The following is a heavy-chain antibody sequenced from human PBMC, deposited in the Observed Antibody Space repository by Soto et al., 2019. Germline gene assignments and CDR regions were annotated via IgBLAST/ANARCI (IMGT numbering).Heavy chain of an antibody. J-gene: IGHJ4*02. Sequence: SETLSLTCAVSGGSISSSNWWSWVRKPPGKGLEWIGEIYHSGSTNYNPSLKSRVTISVDKSKNQFSLKLSSVTAADTAVYYCARVGATTAHSIDYWGQGTLVTVSS. CDR1: GGSISSSNW. D-gene: IGHD1-26*01. V-gene: IGHV4-4*02. CDR2: IYHSGST. CDR3: ARVGATTAHSIDY.